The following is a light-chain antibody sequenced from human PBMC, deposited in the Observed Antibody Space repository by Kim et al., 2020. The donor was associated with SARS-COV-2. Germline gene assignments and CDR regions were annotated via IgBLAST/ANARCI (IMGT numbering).Light chain of an antibody. Sequence: PASISCKSSESLLHNNGRYYLDWYVQKPGQSPQLVIYLGSHRASGVPDRFSGSGSRTEFTLKISRVEAEDVGVYYCMQTLQTPLTFGQGTKVDIK. J-gene: IGKJ1*01. CDR2: LGS. V-gene: IGKV2-28*01. CDR1: ESLLHNNGRYY. CDR3: MQTLQTPLT.